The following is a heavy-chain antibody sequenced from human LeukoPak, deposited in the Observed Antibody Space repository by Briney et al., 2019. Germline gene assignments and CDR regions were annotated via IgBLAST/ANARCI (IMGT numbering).Heavy chain of an antibody. Sequence: GGSLRLSCAASGFTFSSYSMNWVRQAPGKGLEWVSAISGSGGSTYYADSVKGRFTISRDNSKNTLYLQMNSLRAEDTAVYYCATKPYYYGSGSYLTHPNFDYWGQGTLVTVSS. CDR2: ISGSGGST. V-gene: IGHV3-23*01. J-gene: IGHJ4*02. CDR3: ATKPYYYGSGSYLTHPNFDY. D-gene: IGHD3-10*01. CDR1: GFTFSSYS.